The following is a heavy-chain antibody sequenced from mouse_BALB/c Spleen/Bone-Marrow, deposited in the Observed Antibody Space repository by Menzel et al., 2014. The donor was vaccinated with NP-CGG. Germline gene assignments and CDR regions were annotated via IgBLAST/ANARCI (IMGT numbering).Heavy chain of an antibody. J-gene: IGHJ1*01. CDR2: INPSNGRT. CDR1: GYTFTSYW. CDR3: APYYYGSSYGFYWYFDV. V-gene: IGHV1S81*02. D-gene: IGHD1-1*01. Sequence: QVQLKESGAELVKPGASVKLSCKASGYTFTSYWVHWVKQRPGQGLEWIGEINPSNGRTNYNEKFKSKATLTVDKSSSTAYMQLSSLTSEDSAAYYCAPYYYGSSYGFYWYFDVWGAGTTVTVSS.